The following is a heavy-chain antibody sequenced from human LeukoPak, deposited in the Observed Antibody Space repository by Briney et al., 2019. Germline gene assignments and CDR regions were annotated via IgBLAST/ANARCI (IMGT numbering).Heavy chain of an antibody. V-gene: IGHV4-59*01. CDR3: ARLPGLRATHIDY. D-gene: IGHD3-16*01. CDR2: IYYSGST. CDR1: GGSISSYY. J-gene: IGHJ4*02. Sequence: NPSETLSLTCTVSGGSISSYYWSWIRQPPGKGLEWIGYIYYSGSTNYNPSLKSRVTISVDTSKNQFSLKLSSVTAADTAVYYCARLPGLRATHIDYWGQGTLVTVSS.